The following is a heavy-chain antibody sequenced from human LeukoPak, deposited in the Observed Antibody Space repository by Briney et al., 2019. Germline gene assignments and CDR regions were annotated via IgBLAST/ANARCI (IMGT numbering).Heavy chain of an antibody. D-gene: IGHD4-17*01. CDR2: INPNSGGT. V-gene: IGHV1-2*02. CDR1: GYTFTGYY. Sequence: ASVKVSCKASGYTFTGYYMHWVRQAPGQGLEWMGWINPNSGGTNYAQRFQGRVTMTRDMSTSTVYMELSSLRSEDTAVYYCARVPRDYGDYYFDYWGQGTLVTVSS. J-gene: IGHJ4*02. CDR3: ARVPRDYGDYYFDY.